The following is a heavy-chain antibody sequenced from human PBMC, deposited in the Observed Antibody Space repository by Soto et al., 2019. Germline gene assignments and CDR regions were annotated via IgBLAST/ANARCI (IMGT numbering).Heavy chain of an antibody. J-gene: IGHJ3*01. CDR3: ARSLPGTYGAFDL. V-gene: IGHV3-74*01. D-gene: IGHD1-7*01. CDR2: ISGDGSST. CDR1: EFTFRSYW. Sequence: QSVGSLRLSCAASEFTFRSYWMHWVRQSPGKGLVWVSRISGDGSSTTYADSVRGRFTISRDNAKNTVYLQMDSLRAEDTAVYYCARSLPGTYGAFDLWGQGTMVTVSS.